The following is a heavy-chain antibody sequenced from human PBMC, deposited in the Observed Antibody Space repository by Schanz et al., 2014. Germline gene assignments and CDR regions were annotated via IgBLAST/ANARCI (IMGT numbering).Heavy chain of an antibody. V-gene: IGHV3-23*01. CDR2: ISASGGST. J-gene: IGHJ4*02. D-gene: IGHD5-12*01. Sequence: EEQLLQSGGGLVQPGGSLRLSCEASGFTFSTYAMSWVRQAPGKGLEWVSTISASGGSTYYADSVEGRFTISRDNSRNTLYLQMYSLRTEDTAVYYCASPSGYSDYGTYFDFWGQGTLVTVSS. CDR3: ASPSGYSDYGTYFDF. CDR1: GFTFSTYA.